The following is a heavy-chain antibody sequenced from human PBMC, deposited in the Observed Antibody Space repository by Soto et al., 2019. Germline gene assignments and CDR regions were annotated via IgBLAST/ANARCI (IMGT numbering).Heavy chain of an antibody. CDR1: GVSVSSDITS. CDR2: TYYRSKWFH. J-gene: IGHJ3*01. CDR3: DRGNALDV. Sequence: QGQLQQSGPVLVQPSQTLSLTCAISGVSVSSDITSWNWFRQSPSRVLAWLGRTYYRSKWFHDYAASVKSRIAINPDTSKNQFSMEWTGMTPGDTAEYYCDRGNALDVWGQGTVVTASS. D-gene: IGHD3-16*01. V-gene: IGHV6-1*01.